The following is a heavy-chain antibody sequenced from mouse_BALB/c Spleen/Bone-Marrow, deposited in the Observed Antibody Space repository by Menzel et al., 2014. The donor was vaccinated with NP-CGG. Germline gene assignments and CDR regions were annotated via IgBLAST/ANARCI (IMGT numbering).Heavy chain of an antibody. V-gene: IGHV5-6*01. CDR1: GFTFSNYG. CDR2: ISSGGSYT. CDR3: ARLTPDYAMDY. D-gene: IGHD1-3*01. Sequence: EVKPQESGGDLVKPGGSLKLSCAASGFTFSNYGMSWVRQTPDKRLEWVATISSGGSYTYFPDSVKGRFTISRDNAKNTLYLQMNSLKSEDAAMYYCARLTPDYAMDYWGQGTSVTVSS. J-gene: IGHJ4*01.